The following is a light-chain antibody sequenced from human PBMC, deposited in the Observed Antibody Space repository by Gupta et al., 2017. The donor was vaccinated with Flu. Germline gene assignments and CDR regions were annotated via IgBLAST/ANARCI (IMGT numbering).Light chain of an antibody. CDR2: WAS. CDR3: QQYYYTPLT. CDR1: QTILYRSNKKNY. V-gene: IGKV4-1*01. Sequence: DIVMTQSPDSLAVSLGERATINYKSSQTILYRSNKKNYISWYQQKPRQPPRLLIYWASTRESGVPDRFSGSGSGTDFTLTISSLQAEDVGVYYCQQYYYTPLTFGGGTKVEIK. J-gene: IGKJ4*01.